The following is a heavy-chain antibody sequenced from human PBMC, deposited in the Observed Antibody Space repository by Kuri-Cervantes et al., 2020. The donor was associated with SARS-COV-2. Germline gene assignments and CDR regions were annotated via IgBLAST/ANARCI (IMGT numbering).Heavy chain of an antibody. Sequence: GGSLRLSCAASGFTFSSYGMNWVRQAPGKGLEWVSSISSSSSYIYYADSVKGRFTISRDNAKNSLYLQMNSLRTEDTAVYYCARDRGVEWYYMDVWGQGTLVTVSS. D-gene: IGHD3-10*01. CDR2: ISSSSSYI. CDR1: GFTFSSYG. J-gene: IGHJ4*02. V-gene: IGHV3-21*01. CDR3: ARDRGVEWYYMDV.